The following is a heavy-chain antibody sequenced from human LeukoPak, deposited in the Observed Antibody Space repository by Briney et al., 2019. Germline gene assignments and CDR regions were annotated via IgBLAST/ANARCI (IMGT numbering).Heavy chain of an antibody. CDR2: IIGSSGST. D-gene: IGHD5-12*01. Sequence: GGSLRLSCAASGFRFSNYAMNWVRQAPGKGLEWVSLIIGSSGSTFYADSVKGRFTISRDVSKNTLYLQMNSLRDEDTAVYYCAKGGYDYVEIGYFDYWGRGSLVTVSS. V-gene: IGHV3-23*01. CDR1: GFRFSNYA. CDR3: AKGGYDYVEIGYFDY. J-gene: IGHJ4*02.